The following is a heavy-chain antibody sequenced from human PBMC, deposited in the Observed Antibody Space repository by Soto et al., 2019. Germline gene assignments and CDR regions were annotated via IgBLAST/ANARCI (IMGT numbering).Heavy chain of an antibody. CDR3: ARLGPYGSGSYPDGDYYYGMDV. V-gene: IGHV4-39*01. Sequence: PSETLSLTCTVSGGSISSSSYYWGWIRQPPGKGLEWIGSIYYSGSTYYNPSLKSRVTISVDTSKNQFSLKLSSVTAADTAVYYCARLGPYGSGSYPDGDYYYGMDVWGQGTTVTVSS. J-gene: IGHJ6*02. D-gene: IGHD3-10*01. CDR2: IYYSGST. CDR1: GGSISSSSYY.